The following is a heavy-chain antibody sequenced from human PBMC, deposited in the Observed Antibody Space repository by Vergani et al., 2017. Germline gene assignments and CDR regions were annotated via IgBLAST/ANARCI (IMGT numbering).Heavy chain of an antibody. CDR2: IIPIFGTA. CDR3: AREGAARPNYYYCGMDV. Sequence: QVQLVQPGAEVKKPGSSVKVSCKAPGGPFSSYAISWVRQAPGQGLEWMGGIIPIFGTANYAQKFQGRVTITADESTRPAYMEMSSLRSEDTAVYYCAREGAARPNYYYCGMDVWGQGTTVTVSS. J-gene: IGHJ6*02. V-gene: IGHV1-69*01. CDR1: GGPFSSYA. D-gene: IGHD6-6*01.